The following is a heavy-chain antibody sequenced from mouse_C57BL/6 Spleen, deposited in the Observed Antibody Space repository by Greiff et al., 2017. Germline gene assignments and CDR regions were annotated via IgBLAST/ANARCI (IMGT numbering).Heavy chain of an antibody. Sequence: EVKLQESEGGLVQPGSSMKLSCTASGFTFSDYYMAWVRQVPEKGLEWVANINYDGSSTYYLDSLKSRFIISRDNAKNILYLQMSSLKSEDTATYYCARDLWGYFDYWGQGTTLTVSS. V-gene: IGHV5-16*01. J-gene: IGHJ2*01. CDR2: INYDGSST. CDR1: GFTFSDYY. CDR3: ARDLWGYFDY. D-gene: IGHD6-2*01.